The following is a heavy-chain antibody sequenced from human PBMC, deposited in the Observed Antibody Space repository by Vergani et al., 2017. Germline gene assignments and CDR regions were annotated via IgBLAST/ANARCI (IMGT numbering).Heavy chain of an antibody. V-gene: IGHV1-3*01. D-gene: IGHD3-10*01. CDR2: INAGNGNT. Sequence: QVQLVQSGAEVKKPGASVKVSCKASGYTFTSYAMHWVRQAPGQRSEWMGLINAGNGNTKYSQKFQGRVTITRDTSASTAYMELSSLRSEDTAVYYCARVSSSYYYGSGSPLGWFDPWGQGTLVTVSS. CDR3: ARVSSSYYYGSGSPLGWFDP. CDR1: GYTFTSYA. J-gene: IGHJ5*02.